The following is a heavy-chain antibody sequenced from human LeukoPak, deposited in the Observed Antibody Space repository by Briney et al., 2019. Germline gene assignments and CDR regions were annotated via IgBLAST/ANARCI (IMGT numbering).Heavy chain of an antibody. CDR3: ARDIPFQYCSSATCYAGYYFDY. V-gene: IGHV1-2*06. D-gene: IGHD2-2*01. CDR2: INPNSGGT. Sequence: ASVKVSCKASGYTFTGYYMHWVRQAPGQGLEWMGRINPNSGGTNYAQKFQGGVTMTRDTSISTAYMELSRLRSDDTAVYYCARDIPFQYCSSATCYAGYYFDYWGQGTLVTVSS. CDR1: GYTFTGYY. J-gene: IGHJ4*02.